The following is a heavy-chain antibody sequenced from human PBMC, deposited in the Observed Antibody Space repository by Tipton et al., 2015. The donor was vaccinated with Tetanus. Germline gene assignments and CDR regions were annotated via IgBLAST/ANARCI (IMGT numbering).Heavy chain of an antibody. CDR2: IYYNGST. Sequence: TLSLTCSVYGGPISYYYWSWIRQSPGKGLEWLGHIYYNGSTKYNPSLKSRVTVSLDTSKKHFSLNLSSVTAADTAVYYCARIHDCLSGYFDFGGQGTLVTVTS. CDR1: GGPISYYY. V-gene: IGHV4-59*07. D-gene: IGHD3-3*01. J-gene: IGHJ4*02. CDR3: ARIHDCLSGYFDF.